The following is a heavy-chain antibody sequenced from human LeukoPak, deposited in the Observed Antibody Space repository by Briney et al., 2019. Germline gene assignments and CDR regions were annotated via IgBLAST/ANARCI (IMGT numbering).Heavy chain of an antibody. D-gene: IGHD3-10*01. CDR1: GGSFSGYY. Sequence: SETLSLTCAVYGGSFSGYYWSWIRQPPGKGLEWIGEINHSGSTNYNPSLKSRVTISVDTSKNQFSLKLSSVTAADTAVYYCARGPRSTTVRGGYYGMDVWGKGTTVTVSS. CDR3: ARGPRSTTVRGGYYGMDV. V-gene: IGHV4-34*01. CDR2: INHSGST. J-gene: IGHJ6*04.